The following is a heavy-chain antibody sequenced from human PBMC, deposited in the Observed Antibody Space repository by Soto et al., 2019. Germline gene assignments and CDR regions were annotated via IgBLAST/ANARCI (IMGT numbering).Heavy chain of an antibody. CDR3: AKAPTTVTTNYFDY. V-gene: IGHV3-9*01. D-gene: IGHD4-17*01. CDR2: ISWNSGSI. CDR1: GFTFDDYA. Sequence: GGSLRLSCAASGFTFDDYAMHWVRQAPGKGLEWVSGISWNSGSIGYADSVKGRFTISRDNAKNSLYLQMNSLRAEDTALYYCAKAPTTVTTNYFDYWGQGTLVTVSS. J-gene: IGHJ4*02.